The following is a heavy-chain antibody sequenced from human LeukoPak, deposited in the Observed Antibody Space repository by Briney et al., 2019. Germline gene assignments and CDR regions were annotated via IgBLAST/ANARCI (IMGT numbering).Heavy chain of an antibody. V-gene: IGHV4-39*01. CDR2: MYYSGST. Sequence: SETLSLTCTVSGGSISNSSYYWGWIRQPPGKGLEWNGSMYYSGSTYYNPSLKSRATISVDTSKNQFSLKLSSVTAADTAVYYCARHGRMGTINPSYWGQGTLVTVSS. D-gene: IGHD5-24*01. CDR1: GGSISNSSYY. CDR3: ARHGRMGTINPSY. J-gene: IGHJ4*02.